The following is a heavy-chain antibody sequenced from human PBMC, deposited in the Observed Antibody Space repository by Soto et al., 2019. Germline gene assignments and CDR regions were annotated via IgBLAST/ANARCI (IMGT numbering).Heavy chain of an antibody. V-gene: IGHV3-30-3*01. CDR1: GFTFSSYA. Sequence: GGSLRLSCAASGFTFSSYAMHWVRQAPGKGLEWVAVISYDGSNKYYADSVKGRFTISRDNSKNTLYLQMNSLRAEDTAVYYCARDLVSGSYSYFDYWGQGTLVTVSS. J-gene: IGHJ4*02. CDR3: ARDLVSGSYSYFDY. D-gene: IGHD1-26*01. CDR2: ISYDGSNK.